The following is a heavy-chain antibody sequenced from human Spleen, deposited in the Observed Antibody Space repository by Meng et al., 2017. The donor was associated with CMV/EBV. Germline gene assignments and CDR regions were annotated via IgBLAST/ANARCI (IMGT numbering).Heavy chain of an antibody. J-gene: IGHJ6*02. CDR3: ARGRITMVRGVIITAKDGMDV. D-gene: IGHD3-10*01. V-gene: IGHV3-7*01. CDR1: GFTFSSYW. Sequence: GGSLRLSCAASGFTFSSYWMSWVRQAPGKGLEWVANIKQDGSEKYYVDSVKGRFTISRDNAKNSLYLQMNSLRAEDTAVYYCARGRITMVRGVIITAKDGMDVWGQGTTVTVSS. CDR2: IKQDGSEK.